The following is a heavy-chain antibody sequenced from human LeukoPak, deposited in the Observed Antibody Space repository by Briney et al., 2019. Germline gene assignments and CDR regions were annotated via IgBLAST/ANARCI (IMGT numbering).Heavy chain of an antibody. J-gene: IGHJ4*02. CDR1: GYIFTDYY. CDR3: ARTQWEPRSGWDY. CDR2: MNPNSGGT. V-gene: IGHV1-2*02. D-gene: IGHD1-26*01. Sequence: ASVKVSCKASGYIFTDYYMHWVRQAPGQGLEWMGWMNPNSGGTNYAQKFQGRVTMTRDTSISTAYMGLSRLRSDDTAVYYCARTQWEPRSGWDYWGQGTLVTVSS.